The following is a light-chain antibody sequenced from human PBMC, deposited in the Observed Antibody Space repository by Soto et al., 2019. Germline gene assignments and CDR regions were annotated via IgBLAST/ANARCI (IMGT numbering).Light chain of an antibody. CDR1: QSVDSR. CDR3: QHYDSLWS. Sequence: DIHMTHSPCTLSASVGDRDTITCRASQSVDSRLAWYQQKPGKAPKLLVYDASTLETGVPSRLSGSGSGAEFTLTITRMKPEDIATYSCQHYDSLWSFGHGTKVDI. J-gene: IGKJ1*01. V-gene: IGKV1-5*01. CDR2: DAS.